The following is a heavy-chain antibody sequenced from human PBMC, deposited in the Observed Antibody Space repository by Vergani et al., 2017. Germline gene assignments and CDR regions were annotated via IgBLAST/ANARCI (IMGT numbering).Heavy chain of an antibody. Sequence: EVQLLESGGDLVQPGGSLRLSCAASGFTFNHYAMNWVRQAPGKGLEWVSGISGSCGRTYYAGSVKGRFTISRDSSKNTMYLQMNSLSAGDTAVYYCAKANPRNSGYDYLYYYHAMDVWGQGTTVTVSS. D-gene: IGHD5-12*01. CDR3: AKANPRNSGYDYLYYYHAMDV. CDR1: GFTFNHYA. J-gene: IGHJ6*02. CDR2: ISGSCGRT. V-gene: IGHV3-23*01.